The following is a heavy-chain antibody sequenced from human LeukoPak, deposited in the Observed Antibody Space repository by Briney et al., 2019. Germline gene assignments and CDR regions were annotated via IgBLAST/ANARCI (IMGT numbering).Heavy chain of an antibody. CDR2: IFHSGST. Sequence: SEPLSLTCAVSGYSMSSGYYWVWIRQPPGKGLEWIATIFHSGSTYFNPSLQSRVTISLETSKNQFSLKLSSVTAADTALYYCARGDVYSSASDYWGQGSLVTVSS. CDR1: GYSMSSGYY. J-gene: IGHJ4*02. D-gene: IGHD6-19*01. V-gene: IGHV4-38-2*01. CDR3: ARGDVYSSASDY.